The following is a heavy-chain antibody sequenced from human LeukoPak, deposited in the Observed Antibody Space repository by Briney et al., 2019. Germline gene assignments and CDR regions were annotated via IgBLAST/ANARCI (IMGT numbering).Heavy chain of an antibody. Sequence: GESLKISFKGSGYSFTSYWIGWVRQMPGKGLEWMGIIYPGDSDTRYSPSFQGQVTISADKSISTAYLQWSSLKASDTAMYYCARHEDCSSTSCPAYYWGQGTLVTVSS. D-gene: IGHD2-2*01. J-gene: IGHJ4*02. CDR2: IYPGDSDT. CDR1: GYSFTSYW. CDR3: ARHEDCSSTSCPAYY. V-gene: IGHV5-51*01.